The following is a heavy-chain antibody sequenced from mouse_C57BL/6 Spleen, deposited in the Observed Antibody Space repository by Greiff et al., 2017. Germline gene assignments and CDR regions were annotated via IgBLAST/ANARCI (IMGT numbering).Heavy chain of an antibody. CDR3: AMKICYGHYWYFDV. Sequence: VQLQQPGAELVKPGASVKMSCKASGYTFTSYWITWVKQRPGQGLEWIGDIYPGSGSTNYNEKFKSKATLTVDTSSSTAYMQLSSLTSEDSAVYYCAMKICYGHYWYFDVWGTGTTVTVSS. D-gene: IGHD1-1*01. J-gene: IGHJ1*03. CDR1: GYTFTSYW. CDR2: IYPGSGST. V-gene: IGHV1-55*01.